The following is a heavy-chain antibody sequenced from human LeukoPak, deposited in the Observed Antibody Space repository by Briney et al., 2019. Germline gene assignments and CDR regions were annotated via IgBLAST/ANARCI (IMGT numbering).Heavy chain of an antibody. J-gene: IGHJ6*03. CDR1: GYSISSGYY. D-gene: IGHD1-26*01. CDR2: IYHSGST. V-gene: IGHV4-38-2*01. CDR3: ASLVGATTYYYYMDV. Sequence: PSETLSLTCAVSGYSISSGYYWGWIQQPPGKGLEWIGSIYHSGSTYYNPSLKSRVTISVDTSKNQFSLKLSSVTAADTAVYYCASLVGATTYYYYMDVWGKGTTVTVSS.